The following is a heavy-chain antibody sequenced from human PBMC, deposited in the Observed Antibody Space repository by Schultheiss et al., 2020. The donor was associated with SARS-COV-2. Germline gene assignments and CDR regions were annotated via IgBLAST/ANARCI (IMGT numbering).Heavy chain of an antibody. CDR1: GFTFSRNA. D-gene: IGHD2/OR15-2a*01. CDR3: ANSASNFDY. J-gene: IGHJ4*02. CDR2: ISGSGDRT. Sequence: GGSLRLSCAASGFTFSRNAMSWVRQAPGKGLEWVSSISGSGDRTNYADSVKGRFIITRDNSKNTLYLQMISPKVEDTATYYCANSASNFDYWGQGTLVTVSS. V-gene: IGHV3-23*01.